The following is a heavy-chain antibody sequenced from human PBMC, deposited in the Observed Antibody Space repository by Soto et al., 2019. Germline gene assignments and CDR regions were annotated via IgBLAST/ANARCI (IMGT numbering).Heavy chain of an antibody. CDR2: ISYDETKR. CDR1: GFTFSSYS. V-gene: IGHV3-30-3*01. D-gene: IGHD6-19*01. CDR3: ARSIALSGLDY. J-gene: IGHJ4*02. Sequence: QVQLVESGGGVVQPGKSLGLSCAASGFTFSSYSMNWVRQAPGRGLEWVAVISYDETKRYYGDSVKGRFSISRDTAKNTLYLQMNSLRAEDTAVYYCARSIALSGLDYWGQGTRVTVSS.